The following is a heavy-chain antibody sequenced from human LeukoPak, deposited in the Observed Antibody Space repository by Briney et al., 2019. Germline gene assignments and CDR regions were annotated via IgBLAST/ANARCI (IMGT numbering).Heavy chain of an antibody. Sequence: GGSLRLSCAASGFTFSSYAMHWVRQAPGKGLEWVAVISYDGSNKYYADSVKGRFTISRDNSKNTLYLQMNSLRAEDTAVYYCAKGPLLWFGEYKAFDIWGQGTMVTVSS. D-gene: IGHD3-10*01. J-gene: IGHJ3*02. CDR3: AKGPLLWFGEYKAFDI. CDR1: GFTFSSYA. CDR2: ISYDGSNK. V-gene: IGHV3-30-3*01.